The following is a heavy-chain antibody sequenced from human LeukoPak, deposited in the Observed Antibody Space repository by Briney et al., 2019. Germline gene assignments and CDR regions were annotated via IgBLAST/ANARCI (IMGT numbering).Heavy chain of an antibody. Sequence: GASLKISCKGSGYSFTSYWIGWVRQMPGKGLEWMGIIYPGDSDTRYSPSFQGQVTISADKSISTAYLQWSSLKASDTAMSYCARHNYYGSGSYNYYYYYYMDVWGKGTTVTVSS. CDR2: IYPGDSDT. CDR1: GYSFTSYW. V-gene: IGHV5-51*01. J-gene: IGHJ6*03. D-gene: IGHD3-10*01. CDR3: ARHNYYGSGSYNYYYYYYMDV.